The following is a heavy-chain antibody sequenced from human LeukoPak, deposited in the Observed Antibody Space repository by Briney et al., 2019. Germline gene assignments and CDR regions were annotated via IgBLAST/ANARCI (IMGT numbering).Heavy chain of an antibody. J-gene: IGHJ6*02. V-gene: IGHV3-23*01. CDR2: IVGNSGGT. Sequence: PGGSLRLSCAASGFSFRDFAMSWVRQSPVKGLEWVSGIVGNSGGTFYADSVKGRFTISRDNSKNTLYLQMNSLRADDTAIYYCAKGEYYYDSSTVVYDGMDVWGQGTTVTVSS. CDR1: GFSFRDFA. D-gene: IGHD3-22*01. CDR3: AKGEYYYDSSTVVYDGMDV.